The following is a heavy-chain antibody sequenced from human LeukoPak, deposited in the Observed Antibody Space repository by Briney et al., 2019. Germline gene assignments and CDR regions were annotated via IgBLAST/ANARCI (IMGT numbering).Heavy chain of an antibody. CDR2: IIPIFGTA. D-gene: IGHD5/OR15-5a*01. V-gene: IGHV1-69*01. J-gene: IGHJ6*03. CDR3: ASNPVSYYYYMDV. CDR1: GGTFSSYA. Sequence: SVKVSCKASGGTFSSYAISWVRQAPGQGLEWMGGIIPIFGTANYAQKLQGRVTITADESTSTAYLQLSSLTSEDTAVYYCASNPVSYYYYMDVWGKGTTVTVSS.